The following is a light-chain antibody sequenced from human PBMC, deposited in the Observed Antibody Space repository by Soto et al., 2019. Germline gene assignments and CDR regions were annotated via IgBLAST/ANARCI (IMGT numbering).Light chain of an antibody. V-gene: IGKV1-27*01. CDR1: QGISHF. J-gene: IGKJ1*01. CDR3: QSYTDAST. CDR2: AAS. Sequence: DIQMTQSPSSLSASVGDRVTITCRASQGISHFLAWYQQKPGQVPKLLIYAASTLLPGVPSRFSGSGAGTDFTLTISSLQPDDVATYYCQSYTDASTVGQGTKVEI.